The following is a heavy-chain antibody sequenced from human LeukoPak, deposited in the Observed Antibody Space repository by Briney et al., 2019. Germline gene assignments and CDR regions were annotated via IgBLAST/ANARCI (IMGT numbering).Heavy chain of an antibody. D-gene: IGHD3-22*01. J-gene: IGHJ5*02. V-gene: IGHV3-23*01. CDR3: AKTLGYSGYFSP. CDR2: ISGGGVNT. CDR1: GFTFNSYA. Sequence: PGGSLRLSCAASGFTFNSYAMTWVRQAPGKGLEWVSAISGGGVNTYYADSVKGRFTISRDNSKNMLYLQMNSLRAEDTAVYCCAKTLGYSGYFSPWGQGTLVTVSS.